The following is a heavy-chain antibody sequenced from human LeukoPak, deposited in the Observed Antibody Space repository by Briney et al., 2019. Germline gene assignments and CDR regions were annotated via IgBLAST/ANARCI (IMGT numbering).Heavy chain of an antibody. J-gene: IGHJ3*02. CDR1: SYSISSGYY. CDR2: IYHSGST. Sequence: PSETLSLTCAVSSYSISSGYYWGWIRQPPGKGLEWIGSIYHSGSTYYNPSLKSRVTISVDTSKNQFSLKLSSVTAADTAVYYCARLISDAFDIWGQGTMVTVSS. CDR3: ARLISDAFDI. V-gene: IGHV4-38-2*01.